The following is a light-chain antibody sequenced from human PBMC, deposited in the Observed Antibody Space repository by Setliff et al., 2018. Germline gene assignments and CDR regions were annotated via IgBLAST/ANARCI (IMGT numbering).Light chain of an antibody. J-gene: IGLJ2*01. Sequence: QSALTQPASVSGSPGQSITISCTGTSSDVGTYNYVSWYQHHPGKAPKLMIYDVIKRPSGLSSRFSGSKSDNTASLTISGLQAKDEADYYCSSYTSSSTYVVFGGGTKATVL. CDR1: SSDVGTYNY. V-gene: IGLV2-14*03. CDR2: DVI. CDR3: SSYTSSSTYVV.